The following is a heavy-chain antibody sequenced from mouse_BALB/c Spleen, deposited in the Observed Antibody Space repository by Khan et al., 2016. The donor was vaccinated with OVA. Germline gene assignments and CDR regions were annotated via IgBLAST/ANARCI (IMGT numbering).Heavy chain of an antibody. CDR1: GFSLTSYA. J-gene: IGHJ4*01. CDR2: IWSDGST. V-gene: IGHV2-6-2*01. CDR3: ARHQFPLSMDS. Sequence: QVQLKQSGPDLVAPSQSLSITCTVSGFSLTSYAIHWVRQPPGKGLEWLVVIWSDGSTTYNSALKSRLSISKDNSKSQVFLKINSLQTDDTAMYYRARHQFPLSMDSWGQGTSVTVSS.